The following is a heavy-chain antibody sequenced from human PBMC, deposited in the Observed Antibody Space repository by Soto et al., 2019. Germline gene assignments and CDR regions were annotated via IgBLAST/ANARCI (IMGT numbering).Heavy chain of an antibody. CDR1: GFSFSDYS. CDR3: ARALDTGDV. Sequence: PGGSLRLSCAASGFSFSDYSMNWVRQAPGKGLEWVSSISSRGSNIYYAESVKGRFTISRDNAENSLFLHMNNLRADDTAVYYCARALDTGDVWGQGTTVTVSS. CDR2: ISSRGSNI. V-gene: IGHV3-21*01. D-gene: IGHD5-18*01. J-gene: IGHJ6*02.